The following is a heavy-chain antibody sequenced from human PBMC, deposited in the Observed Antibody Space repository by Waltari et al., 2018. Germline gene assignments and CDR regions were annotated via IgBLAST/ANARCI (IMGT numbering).Heavy chain of an antibody. V-gene: IGHV3-23*01. CDR2: IGGSGGRT. Sequence: EVHLLESGGGLVQPGGSLRLSCAASGFTFSSYAVSWVRQAPGKGLEWVSGIGGSGGRTYYADSVKGRFTISRDNSKNTLYLQMNSLRAEDTAVYYCAKTKSGPNDAFDIWGQGTKLTVSS. CDR1: GFTFSSYA. D-gene: IGHD2-15*01. J-gene: IGHJ3*02. CDR3: AKTKSGPNDAFDI.